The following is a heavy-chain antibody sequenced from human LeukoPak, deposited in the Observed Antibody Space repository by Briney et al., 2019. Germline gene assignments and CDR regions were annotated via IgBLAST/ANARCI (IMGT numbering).Heavy chain of an antibody. CDR1: GYTFTSYG. D-gene: IGHD3-3*01. CDR2: IIPIFGTA. J-gene: IGHJ4*02. Sequence: ASVEVSCKASGYTFTSYGISWVRQAPGQGLEWMGGIIPIFGTANYAQKFQGRVTITADESTSTAYMELSSLRSEDTAVYYCARGGVWSAQYYFDYWGQGTLVTVSS. V-gene: IGHV1-69*13. CDR3: ARGGVWSAQYYFDY.